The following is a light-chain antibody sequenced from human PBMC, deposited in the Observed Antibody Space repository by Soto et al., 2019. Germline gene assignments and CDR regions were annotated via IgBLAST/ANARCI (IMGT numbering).Light chain of an antibody. V-gene: IGLV2-14*03. Sequence: QSVLTQPASVSGSPGQSITISCTGTSSDVGGYNFVSWYQQHPGKAPKLMIFEVTSRPSGVSNRSSGSKSGNTASLTVSGLQAEDEADYFCSSYTNTRTSVVGTGTK. J-gene: IGLJ1*01. CDR2: EVT. CDR1: SSDVGGYNF. CDR3: SSYTNTRTSV.